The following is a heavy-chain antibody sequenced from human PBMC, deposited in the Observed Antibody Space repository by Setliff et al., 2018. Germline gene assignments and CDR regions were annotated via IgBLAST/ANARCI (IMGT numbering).Heavy chain of an antibody. V-gene: IGHV4-59*08. Sequence: PSETLSLTCTVSGGSISSHFWNWIRQPPGKGLEWIGYIFHSGSTSYNPSLKSRVTISLDTSKTQFSLELNSVTAADTAVYYCARHGLQFLEWLSAFDYWGQGALVTVSS. CDR1: GGSISSHF. CDR2: IFHSGST. CDR3: ARHGLQFLEWLSAFDY. J-gene: IGHJ4*02. D-gene: IGHD3-3*01.